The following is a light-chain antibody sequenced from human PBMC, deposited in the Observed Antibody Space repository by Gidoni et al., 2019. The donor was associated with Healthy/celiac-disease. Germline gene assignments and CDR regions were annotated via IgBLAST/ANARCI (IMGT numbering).Light chain of an antibody. J-gene: IGLJ3*02. CDR1: SSNIGAGYD. CDR2: GNS. CDR3: QSYDSSLSGWV. Sequence: QSVLTQPPSVSVAPGPRVTISCTGSSSNIGAGYDVHWYQQLPGTAPKLLIYGNSNRPSGAPDRFSGSKSGTSASLAITGLQAEDEADYYCQSYDSSLSGWVFGGGTKLTVL. V-gene: IGLV1-40*01.